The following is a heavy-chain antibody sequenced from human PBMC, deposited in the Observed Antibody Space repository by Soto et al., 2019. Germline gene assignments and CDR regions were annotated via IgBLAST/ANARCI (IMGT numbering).Heavy chain of an antibody. D-gene: IGHD3-22*01. CDR3: AKDISPYYYDSSASGGMDV. J-gene: IGHJ6*02. CDR2: ISWDGGST. CDR1: GFTFDDYA. Sequence: GGSLRLSYAASGFTFDDYAMHWVRQAPGKGLEWVSLISWDGGSTYYADSVKGRFTISRDNSKNSLYLQMNSLRAEDTALYYCAKDISPYYYDSSASGGMDVWGQGTTVTVSS. V-gene: IGHV3-43D*04.